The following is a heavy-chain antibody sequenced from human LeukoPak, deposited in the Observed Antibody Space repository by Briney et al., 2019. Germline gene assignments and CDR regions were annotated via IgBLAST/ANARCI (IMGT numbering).Heavy chain of an antibody. V-gene: IGHV1-18*01. CDR1: GYTFTSYG. CDR3: ARDLTPYVAAAGTRPFDY. J-gene: IGHJ4*02. Sequence: ASVKVSCKASGYTFTSYGISWVRQAPGQGLEWMGWISAYNGNTNYAQKLQGRVTMTTDTSTSTAYMELRSLRSDDTAVYHCARDLTPYVAAAGTRPFDYWGQGTLVTVSS. CDR2: ISAYNGNT. D-gene: IGHD6-13*01.